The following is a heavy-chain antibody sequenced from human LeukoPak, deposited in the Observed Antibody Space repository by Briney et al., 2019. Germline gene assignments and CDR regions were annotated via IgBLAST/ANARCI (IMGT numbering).Heavy chain of an antibody. J-gene: IGHJ5*02. Sequence: PSQTLALTCTVSGGSIRSGSYYWSWIRQPAGKGLEWIGRIYTSGSTNYNPSLKSRVTISVDTSKNQFSLKLSSVTAADTAVYYCARGSTVVTPGFDPWGQGTLVTVSS. D-gene: IGHD4-23*01. V-gene: IGHV4-61*02. CDR2: IYTSGST. CDR1: GGSIRSGSYY. CDR3: ARGSTVVTPGFDP.